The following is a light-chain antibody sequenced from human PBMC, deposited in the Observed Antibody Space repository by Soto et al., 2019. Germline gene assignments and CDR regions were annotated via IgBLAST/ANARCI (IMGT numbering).Light chain of an antibody. V-gene: IGLV2-14*01. CDR3: SSFSSDSTPLV. Sequence: QSALTQPASVSESPGQSISISCTGTSSDVGIYDYVSWYQHHPGKAPKLMVYEVTNRPSGVSNRFSGSKSGNTASLTISGLQAEDEADYYCSSFSSDSTPLVFGGGTKLTVL. J-gene: IGLJ2*01. CDR2: EVT. CDR1: SSDVGIYDY.